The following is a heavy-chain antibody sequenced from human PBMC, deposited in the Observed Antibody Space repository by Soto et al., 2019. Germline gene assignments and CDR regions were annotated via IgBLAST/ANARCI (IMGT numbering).Heavy chain of an antibody. V-gene: IGHV1-46*01. CDR2: INPSGDGT. D-gene: IGHD1-26*01. CDR3: ARPQIGGSYWGGIGMDV. J-gene: IGHJ6*02. CDR1: GYIFSSYS. Sequence: QVQLVQSGAEVKKPGASVKISCKASGYIFSSYSLHWVRQAPGQGLEWMGIINPSGDGTTYAQKFQGRVTMTRDTSTNTVYMELGSLKSEDTAVYYCARPQIGGSYWGGIGMDVWGQGTTVTFSS.